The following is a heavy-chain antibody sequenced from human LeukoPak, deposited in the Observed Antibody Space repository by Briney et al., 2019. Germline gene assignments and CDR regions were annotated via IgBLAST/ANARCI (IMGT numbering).Heavy chain of an antibody. D-gene: IGHD3-9*01. V-gene: IGHV3-9*01. J-gene: IGHJ4*02. CDR2: ISWNSGSI. Sequence: PGGSLRLSCAASGFTFDDYAMHWVRQAPGKGLEWVSGISWNSGSIGYADSVKGRFTISRDNAKNSLYLQMNSLRAEDTALYYCAKTLDRSAFDYWGQGTLVTVSS. CDR1: GFTFDDYA. CDR3: AKTLDRSAFDY.